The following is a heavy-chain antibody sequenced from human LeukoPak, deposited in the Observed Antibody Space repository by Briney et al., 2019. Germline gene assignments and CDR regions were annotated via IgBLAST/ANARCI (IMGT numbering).Heavy chain of an antibody. D-gene: IGHD6-13*01. CDR3: ARERPPGDSSSWFLEGYFDI. CDR2: IIPIFGTA. J-gene: IGHJ4*02. V-gene: IGHV1-69*05. Sequence: SVKVSCKASGGTFSSYAITWVRQAPGQGLEWMGRIIPIFGTANYAQKFQGRVTITTDESTSTAYMELSTLRSDDTAVHYCARERPPGDSSSWFLEGYFDIWGQGTLVTVSS. CDR1: GGTFSSYA.